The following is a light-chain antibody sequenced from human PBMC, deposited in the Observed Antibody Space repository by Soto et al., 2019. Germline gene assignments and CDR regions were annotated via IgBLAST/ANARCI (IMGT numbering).Light chain of an antibody. CDR2: SAS. V-gene: IGKV1-39*01. CDR1: QSISSY. Sequence: DIQMTQSPSSLSASVGDRVTITCRASQSISSYLNWYQQKPGKAPKLLISSASSLHTGVPSRFSASGSGTDFTLTISSLQPEDFATYYCQQSYLTWTFGQGTKVDIK. CDR3: QQSYLTWT. J-gene: IGKJ1*01.